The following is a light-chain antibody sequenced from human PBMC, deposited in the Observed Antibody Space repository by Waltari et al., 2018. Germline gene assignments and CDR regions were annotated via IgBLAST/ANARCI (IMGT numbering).Light chain of an antibody. V-gene: IGKV1-33*01. CDR3: QQYDKFPPA. Sequence: DIQMTQSPSSLSASVGDRVTITCQPSQDISKYLNRYQQKPGKAPKLLIYDASNLETGVPSRFTGSGFGTDFTFTISSLQPEDIATYYCQQYDKFPPAFGGGTKVEIK. CDR2: DAS. CDR1: QDISKY. J-gene: IGKJ4*01.